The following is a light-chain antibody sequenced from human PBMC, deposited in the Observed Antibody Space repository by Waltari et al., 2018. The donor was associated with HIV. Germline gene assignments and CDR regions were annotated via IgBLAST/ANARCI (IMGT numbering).Light chain of an antibody. Sequence: QSVLAQPPSVSGAPGQRVTVPCPGPSPNIGAGCDVHWYKYFPGTAPKLLIYNNGSRPSGVSDRLSGSKSGTSGSLAIAGLQPEDEADYYCQSYDSTLSEEVFGGGTKLTVL. CDR1: SPNIGAGCD. CDR2: NNG. J-gene: IGLJ3*02. CDR3: QSYDSTLSEEV. V-gene: IGLV1-40*01.